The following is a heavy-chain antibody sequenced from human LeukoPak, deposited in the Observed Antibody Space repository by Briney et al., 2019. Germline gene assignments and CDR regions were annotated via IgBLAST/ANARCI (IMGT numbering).Heavy chain of an antibody. J-gene: IGHJ3*02. CDR1: GFTFSSYA. CDR3: ARVEGDSSGYSLWFGRKSAFDI. Sequence: PGGSLRLSCAASGFTFSSYAMSWVRQAPGKGLEWVSAISGSGGSTYYADSVKGRFTISRDNSKNTLYLQMNSLRAEDTAVYYCARVEGDSSGYSLWFGRKSAFDIWGQGTLVTVSS. V-gene: IGHV3-23*01. D-gene: IGHD3-22*01. CDR2: ISGSGGST.